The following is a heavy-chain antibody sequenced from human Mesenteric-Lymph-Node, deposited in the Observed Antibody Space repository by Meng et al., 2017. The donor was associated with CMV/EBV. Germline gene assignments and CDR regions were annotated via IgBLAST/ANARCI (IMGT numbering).Heavy chain of an antibody. Sequence: GSLRLSCNVSGGSVSSGDYYWTWIRQSPGKGLEWIGYIYYSGGTDYNPSLKSRVTISVDTSNQFSLKVSSVTAADTAVYYCARGTMTTKKRLNWFDLWGQGSLVTVSS. V-gene: IGHV4-61*08. CDR2: IYYSGGT. CDR3: ARGTMTTKKRLNWFDL. CDR1: GGSVSSGDYY. J-gene: IGHJ5*02. D-gene: IGHD3-22*01.